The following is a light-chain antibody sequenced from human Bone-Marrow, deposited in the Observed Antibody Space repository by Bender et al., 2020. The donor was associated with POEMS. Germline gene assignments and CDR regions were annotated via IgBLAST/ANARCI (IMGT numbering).Light chain of an antibody. CDR3: SSYTGSDSVL. Sequence: QSALTQPRSVSGSPGQSVTISCTGTSSDVGGYNYVSWYRQHPGKAPQLIIYEVTKRPSGVPDRLSGSKSGNTASLTVSGLQADDEADYFCSSYTGSDSVLFGGGTKLTVL. V-gene: IGLV2-8*01. J-gene: IGLJ2*01. CDR2: EVT. CDR1: SSDVGGYNY.